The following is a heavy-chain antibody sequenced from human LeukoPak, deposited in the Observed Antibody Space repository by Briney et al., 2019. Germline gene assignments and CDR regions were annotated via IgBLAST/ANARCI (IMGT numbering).Heavy chain of an antibody. Sequence: SETPSLTCAVYVGSFSGYYWSWIRQPPGKGLEWIGGINHSGSTNYNSSLKSRVTISVDTSKNQFSLKLSSVTAADTAVYYCARGYYGSGSHCCHMDVWGKGTTITVS. V-gene: IGHV4-34*01. D-gene: IGHD3-10*01. CDR2: INHSGST. J-gene: IGHJ6*03. CDR3: ARGYYGSGSHCCHMDV. CDR1: VGSFSGYY.